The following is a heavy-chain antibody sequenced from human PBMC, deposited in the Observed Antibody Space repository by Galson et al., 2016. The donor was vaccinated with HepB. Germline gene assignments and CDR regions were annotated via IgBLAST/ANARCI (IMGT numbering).Heavy chain of an antibody. CDR1: AFTFSSNA. J-gene: IGHJ1*01. Sequence: SLRLSCAASAFTFSSNAMSWVRQAPGKGLQWVSGISGSGDYTYYADSVKGRFTISRDISKNTLYLQMNSLTAEDTAVYYCVKGEMGASASAYFQHWGLGTLVTVST. D-gene: IGHD5-24*01. CDR3: VKGEMGASASAYFQH. V-gene: IGHV3-23*01. CDR2: ISGSGDYT.